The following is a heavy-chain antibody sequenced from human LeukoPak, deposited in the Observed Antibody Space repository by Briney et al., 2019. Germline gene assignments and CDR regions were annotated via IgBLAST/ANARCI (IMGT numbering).Heavy chain of an antibody. CDR1: GGSISSYY. V-gene: IGHV4-59*01. D-gene: IGHD2-15*01. Sequence: SETLSLTCTVSGGSISSYYWSWIRQPPGKGLEWIGYIYYSGSTNYNPSLKSRVTISVDTSKNQFSLKLSSVTAADTAAYYCARQAATLDVWGKGTTVTVSS. CDR2: IYYSGST. J-gene: IGHJ6*04. CDR3: ARQAATLDV.